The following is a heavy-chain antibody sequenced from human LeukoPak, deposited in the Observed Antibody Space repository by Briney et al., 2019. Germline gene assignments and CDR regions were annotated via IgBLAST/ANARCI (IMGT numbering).Heavy chain of an antibody. D-gene: IGHD6-13*01. V-gene: IGHV3-48*01. CDR3: AAASAFSSSWRS. Sequence: GGSLRLSCTASGLSFSSYNMNWVRQAPGKGPEWVAYITANNTNKYYADSVKGRFTISRDNAKKSLFLQMNSLRAEDTAVNYCAAASAFSSSWRSWGQGTVVTVSS. CDR2: ITANNTNK. J-gene: IGHJ5*02. CDR1: GLSFSSYN.